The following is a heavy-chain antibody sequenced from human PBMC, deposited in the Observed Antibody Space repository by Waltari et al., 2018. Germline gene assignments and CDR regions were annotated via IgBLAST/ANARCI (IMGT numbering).Heavy chain of an antibody. CDR2: IYYSVRT. CDR3: ARGRSGYPSSP. V-gene: IGHV4-31*03. Sequence: QVQLQESGPGLVKPSQTLSLTCTVSGGSISSGGYYWSWIRQHPGKGLEWIGYIYYSVRTYYNPSPKSRVTRSVDTSKNQFSLKLSSVTAADTAVYYCARGRSGYPSSPWGQGTLVTVSS. J-gene: IGHJ5*02. CDR1: GGSISSGGYY. D-gene: IGHD3-3*01.